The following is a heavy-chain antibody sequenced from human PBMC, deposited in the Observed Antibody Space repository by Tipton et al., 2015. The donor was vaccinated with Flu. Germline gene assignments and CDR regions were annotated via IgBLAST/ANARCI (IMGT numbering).Heavy chain of an antibody. CDR3: ARDKNEFYAFEN. V-gene: IGHV3-33*01. J-gene: IGHJ4*02. CDR1: GFIFSTYG. CDR2: IWYDGSNK. Sequence: RSLRLSCAAPGFIFSTYGMHWVRQAPGKGLEWVAVIWYDGSNKYYADSVKGRFTISRDNSKNTVYLQMNSLRAEDTAIYYCARDKNEFYAFENWAQGTLVTVSS. D-gene: IGHD2/OR15-2a*01.